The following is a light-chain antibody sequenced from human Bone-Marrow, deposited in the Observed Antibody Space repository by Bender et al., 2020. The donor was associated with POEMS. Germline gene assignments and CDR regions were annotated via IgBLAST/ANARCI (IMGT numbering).Light chain of an antibody. J-gene: IGLJ3*02. V-gene: IGLV2-23*02. CDR3: CSYAGSRTWV. Sequence: QSALTQPASVSGSPGQSITISCTGTSSDVGSYNLVSWFQQHPNKAPKLMIYEVSKRPSGVSNRFSGSKSGNTASLRISGLQAEDEAYYLCCSYAGSRTWVFGGGTKLTVL. CDR1: SSDVGSYNL. CDR2: EVS.